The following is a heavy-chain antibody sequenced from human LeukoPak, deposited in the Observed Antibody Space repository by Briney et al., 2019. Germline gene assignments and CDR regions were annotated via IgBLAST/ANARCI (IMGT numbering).Heavy chain of an antibody. Sequence: GESLKISCNISGYILTNNWIGWVRQVPGKGLEWMGIIHPSDSDTRYSPSFHGQVTISADKSINTAYLLLSSLKASDTAMYYCARQSGGYDYWGQGTLVTVSS. CDR3: ARQSGGYDY. D-gene: IGHD2-15*01. V-gene: IGHV5-51*01. CDR1: GYILTNNW. J-gene: IGHJ4*02. CDR2: IHPSDSDT.